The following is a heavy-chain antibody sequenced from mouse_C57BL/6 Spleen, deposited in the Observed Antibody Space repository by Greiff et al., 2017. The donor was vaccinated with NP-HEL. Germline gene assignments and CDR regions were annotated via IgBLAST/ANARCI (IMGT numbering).Heavy chain of an antibody. V-gene: IGHV3-6*01. Sequence: EVQLQQSGPGLVKPSQSLSLTCSVTGYSITSGYYWNWIRQFPGNKLEWMGYISYDGSNNYNPSLKNRISITRDTSKNQFFLKLNSVTTEDTATYYCARGGLRGAMDYWGQGTSVTVSS. CDR3: ARGGLRGAMDY. J-gene: IGHJ4*01. D-gene: IGHD2-4*01. CDR1: GYSITSGYY. CDR2: ISYDGSN.